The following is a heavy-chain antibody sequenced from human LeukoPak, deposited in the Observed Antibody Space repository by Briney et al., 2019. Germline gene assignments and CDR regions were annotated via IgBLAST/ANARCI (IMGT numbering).Heavy chain of an antibody. J-gene: IGHJ4*02. D-gene: IGHD1-7*01. CDR1: GGTFSSYA. CDR3: ARDRSLGTSGEDLDY. CDR2: IIPIFGTA. V-gene: IGHV1-69*13. Sequence: GASVKVSCKASGGTFSSYAISWVRQAPGQGLEWMGGIIPIFGTANYAQKFQGRVTITADESTSTAYMELSSLRSEDTAVYYCARDRSLGTSGEDLDYWGQGTLVTVSS.